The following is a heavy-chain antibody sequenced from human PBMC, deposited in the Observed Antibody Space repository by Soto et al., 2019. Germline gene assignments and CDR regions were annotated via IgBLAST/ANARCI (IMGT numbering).Heavy chain of an antibody. V-gene: IGHV5-10-1*01. CDR3: ARHGGVAAAAPGNWFDP. CDR1: GYSFTSYW. Sequence: LGESLKISCKGSGYSFTSYWISWVRQMPGKGLEWMGRIDPSDSYTNYSPSFQGHVTISADKSISTAYLQWSSLKASDTAMYYCARHGGVAAAAPGNWFDPWGQGTLVTVSS. CDR2: IDPSDSYT. D-gene: IGHD6-13*01. J-gene: IGHJ5*02.